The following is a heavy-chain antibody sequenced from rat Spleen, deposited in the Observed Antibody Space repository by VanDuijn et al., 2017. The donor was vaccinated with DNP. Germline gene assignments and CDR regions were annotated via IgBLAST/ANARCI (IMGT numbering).Heavy chain of an antibody. D-gene: IGHD4-3*01. CDR3: TRGGGAMDA. Sequence: QVQLKESGPGLVQPSQPLSLTCTVSGFSLTDYSVHWVLQPPGKVLEWMGRIRSCRRTDYNSALKSRLSISRDTSKSQVFLKMNSLHTEDTAIYFCTRGGGAMDAWGQGTSVTVSS. J-gene: IGHJ4*01. CDR2: IRSCRRT. V-gene: IGHV2-19*01. CDR1: GFSLTDYS.